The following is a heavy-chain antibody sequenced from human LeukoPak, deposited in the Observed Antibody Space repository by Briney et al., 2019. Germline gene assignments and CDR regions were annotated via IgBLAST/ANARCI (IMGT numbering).Heavy chain of an antibody. CDR1: SGSISTSNYY. CDR2: IFYSGST. J-gene: IGHJ4*02. Sequence: SETLSLTCTVSSGSISTSNYYWGWVRQPPGKALEWIGNIFYSGSTYYSPSLKSRVTISLDTSKNQFALKLSSVTAADTAIYYCARDFFYGSGSQYYFDSWGQGTLVTVSS. V-gene: IGHV4-39*06. D-gene: IGHD3-10*01. CDR3: ARDFFYGSGSQYYFDS.